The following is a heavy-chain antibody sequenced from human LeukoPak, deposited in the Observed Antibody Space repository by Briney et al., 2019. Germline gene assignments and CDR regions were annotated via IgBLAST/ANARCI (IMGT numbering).Heavy chain of an antibody. D-gene: IGHD3-16*01. V-gene: IGHV3-23*01. J-gene: IGHJ4*02. CDR2: IRGGTTSSANT. Sequence: GGSLSLPCAASGFTLSNYAMTWIRQAPGKGLEWISLIRGGTTSSANTIYADSVKRRFTISRYESKNTLYLQMNSLRVEDTAIYYCAKGLSFGMSWYYFESWGQGTLVTVSS. CDR1: GFTLSNYA. CDR3: AKGLSFGMSWYYFES.